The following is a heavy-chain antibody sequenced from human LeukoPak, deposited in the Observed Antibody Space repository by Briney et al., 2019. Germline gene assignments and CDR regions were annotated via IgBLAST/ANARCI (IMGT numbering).Heavy chain of an antibody. CDR1: GDSIRGDY. CDR3: ARHPGASFDS. Sequence: SETLSLRCTVSGDSIRGDYWSWIRQPPGKRLEWIGYIYYTGNTTYNPSLKSRVTMSIDTSRKLFFLRLTSVTAADTAVYFCARHPGASFDSWGQGNLVTVSS. V-gene: IGHV4-59*08. J-gene: IGHJ4*02. CDR2: IYYTGNT. D-gene: IGHD7-27*01.